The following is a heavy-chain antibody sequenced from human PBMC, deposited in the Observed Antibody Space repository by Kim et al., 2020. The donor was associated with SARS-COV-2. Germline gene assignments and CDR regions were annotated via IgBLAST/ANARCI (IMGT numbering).Heavy chain of an antibody. V-gene: IGHV3-11*01. D-gene: IGHD3-10*01. CDR3: ARGYSMIRE. J-gene: IGHJ4*02. CDR2: ITASTA. Sequence: GGSLRLSCAASGFSFSDYYMSWIRRAPGKGLEFLSYITASTAYYADSVKGRFTISRDNAKNSLYLQMNNLRAEDTALYYCARGYSMIREWGQGTLVTVSS. CDR1: GFSFSDYY.